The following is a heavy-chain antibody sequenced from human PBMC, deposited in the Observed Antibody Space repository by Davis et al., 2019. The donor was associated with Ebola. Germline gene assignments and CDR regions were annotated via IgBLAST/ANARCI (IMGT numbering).Heavy chain of an antibody. Sequence: ASVKVSCKASGYTFTSYDINWVRQATGQGLEWMGWMNPNSGNTNYAQKLQGRVTMTTDTSTSTAYMELRSLRSDDTAVYYCARDSPYMVQGVYYYGMDVWGQGTTVTVSS. CDR2: MNPNSGNT. J-gene: IGHJ6*02. V-gene: IGHV1-18*01. D-gene: IGHD3-10*01. CDR3: ARDSPYMVQGVYYYGMDV. CDR1: GYTFTSYD.